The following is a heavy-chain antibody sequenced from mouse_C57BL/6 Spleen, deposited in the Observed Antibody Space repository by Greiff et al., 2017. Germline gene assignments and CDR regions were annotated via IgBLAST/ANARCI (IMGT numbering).Heavy chain of an antibody. J-gene: IGHJ4*01. Sequence: LQQSGEGLVKPGGSLKLSCAASGFTFSSYALSWVRQTPETRLEWVAYISSGGDYIYYADTVKGRFTISRDNARNTLYLQMSSLKSEDTAMYYCTRDYYGSSSLYAMDYWGQGTSVTVSS. CDR3: TRDYYGSSSLYAMDY. V-gene: IGHV5-9-1*02. D-gene: IGHD1-1*01. CDR2: ISSGGDYI. CDR1: GFTFSSYA.